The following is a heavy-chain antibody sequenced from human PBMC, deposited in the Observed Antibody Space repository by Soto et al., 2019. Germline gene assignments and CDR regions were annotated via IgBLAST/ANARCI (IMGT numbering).Heavy chain of an antibody. CDR2: ISGSGGST. D-gene: IGHD3-16*02. J-gene: IGHJ3*02. CDR1: GFTFSSYA. Sequence: GGSLRLSCAASGFTFSSYAMSWVRQAPGKGLEWVSAISGSGGSTYYADSVKGRFTISRDNSKNTLYLRMNSLRAEDTAVYYCAKPTKDYVRGSYRSYAFDIWGQGTMVTVSS. CDR3: AKPTKDYVRGSYRSYAFDI. V-gene: IGHV3-23*01.